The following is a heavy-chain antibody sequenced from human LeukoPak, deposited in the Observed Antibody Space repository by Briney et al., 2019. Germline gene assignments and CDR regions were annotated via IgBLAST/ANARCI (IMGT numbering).Heavy chain of an antibody. CDR3: ARGVTMVRGVMKDYMDV. J-gene: IGHJ6*03. D-gene: IGHD3-10*01. V-gene: IGHV3-48*04. CDR2: ISRSATII. Sequence: GGSLRLSCAASGFTFSPYGMNWVRQAPGKGLEWISYISRSATIIHYADSAKGRFTISRDNAKNSLYLQMNSLRAEDTAVYYCARGVTMVRGVMKDYMDVWGKGTTVTVSS. CDR1: GFTFSPYG.